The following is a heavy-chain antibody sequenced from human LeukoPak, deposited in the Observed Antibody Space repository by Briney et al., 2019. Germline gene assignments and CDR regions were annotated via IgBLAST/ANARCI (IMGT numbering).Heavy chain of an antibody. Sequence: SETLSLTCTVSGGTISSYYWNWLRQPPGKGLEWIGYIHYSGSTKYNPSLKSRVTISVDTSKNQFSLKLSSVTAADTAVYYCARVVYSGSWGYFDYWGQGILVTVSS. J-gene: IGHJ4*02. CDR1: GGTISSYY. D-gene: IGHD3-10*01. V-gene: IGHV4-59*01. CDR2: IHYSGST. CDR3: ARVVYSGSWGYFDY.